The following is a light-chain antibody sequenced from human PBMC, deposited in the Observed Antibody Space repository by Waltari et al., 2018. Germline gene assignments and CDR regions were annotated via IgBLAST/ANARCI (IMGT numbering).Light chain of an antibody. CDR1: NIGSKS. J-gene: IGLJ2*01. V-gene: IGLV3-21*04. CDR3: QVWDSTSDHYVI. CDR2: DDR. Sequence: SYVLTQPPSVSVDPGKTARIHWGGTNIGSKSVHWYQQKPGQAPVLVIYDDRDRPSGIPERFSGSNSGNAATLTISRAEAGDEAVYSCQVWDSTSDHYVIFGGGTKLTVL.